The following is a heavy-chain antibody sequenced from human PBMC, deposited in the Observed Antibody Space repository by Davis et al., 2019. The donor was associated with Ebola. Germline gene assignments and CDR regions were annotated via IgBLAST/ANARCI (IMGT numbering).Heavy chain of an antibody. CDR2: ISSSSSYI. V-gene: IGHV3-21*01. Sequence: PGGSLRLSCAASGFTFSSYSMNWVRQAPGKGLEWVSSISSSSSYIYYADSVRGRFTISRDNSKNTLYLQMNSLRAEDTAVYYCARDRYGYSSGSLDYWGPGTLVTVSA. J-gene: IGHJ4*02. CDR1: GFTFSSYS. CDR3: ARDRYGYSSGSLDY. D-gene: IGHD6-19*01.